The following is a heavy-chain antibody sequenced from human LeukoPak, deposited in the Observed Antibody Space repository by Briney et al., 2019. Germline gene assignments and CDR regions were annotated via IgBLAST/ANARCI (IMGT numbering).Heavy chain of an antibody. CDR1: GFTFSSYA. D-gene: IGHD2-15*01. J-gene: IGHJ4*02. CDR2: ISYDGSNK. Sequence: PGRSLRLSCAASGFTFSSYAMHWARQAPGKGLEWVAVISYDGSNKYYADSVKGRFTISRDNSKNTLYLQMNSLRAEDTAVYYCARVQGYCSGGSCSIDYWGQGTLVTVSS. CDR3: ARVQGYCSGGSCSIDY. V-gene: IGHV3-30*14.